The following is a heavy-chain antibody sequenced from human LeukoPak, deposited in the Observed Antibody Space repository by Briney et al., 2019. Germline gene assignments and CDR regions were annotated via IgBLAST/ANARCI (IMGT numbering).Heavy chain of an antibody. D-gene: IGHD6-19*01. CDR3: GRFGYVAGVDL. Sequence: GGSLRLSCAASGFSLSTYWVTWVRQAPGTGLEWVANINPGGTETYYVEPVKDRFTISRDNAKNLVYLQMNSLRAEDSAVYHCGRFGYVAGVDLWGQGTLVTVSS. V-gene: IGHV3-7*01. J-gene: IGHJ4*02. CDR1: GFSLSTYW. CDR2: INPGGTET.